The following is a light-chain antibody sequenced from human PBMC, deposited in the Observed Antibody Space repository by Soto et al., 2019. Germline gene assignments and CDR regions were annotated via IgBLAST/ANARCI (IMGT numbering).Light chain of an antibody. CDR3: QQYNNWPLT. V-gene: IGKV3-15*01. CDR2: GAS. CDR1: QSVSSN. J-gene: IGKJ1*01. Sequence: EIVMTQSPATRSVSPGERATLSCRASQSVSSNLAWYQQKPGQAPRLLIYGASTRATGIPARFSGSGSGTEFTLTISSLQSEDFAVYDCQQYNNWPLTFGQGTKVEIK.